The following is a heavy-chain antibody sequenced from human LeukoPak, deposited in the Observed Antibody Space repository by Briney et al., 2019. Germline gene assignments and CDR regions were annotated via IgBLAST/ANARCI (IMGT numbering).Heavy chain of an antibody. D-gene: IGHD3-10*02. J-gene: IGHJ6*04. Sequence: GGSLRLSCVASGFTFSDYYMTWVRQPPGKGLEWVANIKQDGSEKYYVDSVKGRFTISRDNAKNSLYLQMNSLRAEDTAVYYCAELGITMIGGVWGKGTTVTISS. CDR2: IKQDGSEK. V-gene: IGHV3-7*01. CDR3: AELGITMIGGV. CDR1: GFTFSDYY.